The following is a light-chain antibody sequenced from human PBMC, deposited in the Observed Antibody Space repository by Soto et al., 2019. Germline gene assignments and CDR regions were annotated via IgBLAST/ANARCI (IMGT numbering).Light chain of an antibody. CDR3: QSYDSSLSGYV. Sequence: QSFLTQHPSVPGAPGQRVTISCTGSSSNIGAGYDVHWYQQLPGTAPKLVIYANTNRPSGVPDRFSGSKSGTSASLAITGLRAEDEADYYCQSYDSSLSGYVFGTGTKVTVL. J-gene: IGLJ1*01. CDR2: ANT. V-gene: IGLV1-40*01. CDR1: SSNIGAGYD.